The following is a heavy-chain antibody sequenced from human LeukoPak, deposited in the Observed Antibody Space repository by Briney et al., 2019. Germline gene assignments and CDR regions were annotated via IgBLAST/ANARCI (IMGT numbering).Heavy chain of an antibody. CDR2: ISGSGDST. CDR1: GLSLRSDV. V-gene: IGHV3-23*01. CDR3: AKDRLLNCRGDCYIFDY. Sequence: GGSLRLACAAHGLSLRSDVMNSVRQTPGKGLGWVSSISGSGDSTFYADCVKGRFSISRDNSKNTLYLQVNGLRTEDTAVYYCAKDRLLNCRGDCYIFDYWGQGTVVTVSS. J-gene: IGHJ4*02. D-gene: IGHD2-21*02.